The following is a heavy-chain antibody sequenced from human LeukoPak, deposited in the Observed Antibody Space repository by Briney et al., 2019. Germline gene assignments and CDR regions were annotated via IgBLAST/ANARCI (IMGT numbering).Heavy chain of an antibody. D-gene: IGHD2/OR15-2a*01. CDR2: MNPNSGNT. CDR1: GYTFTSYD. J-gene: IGHJ3*02. CDR3: ASAGNTSEAFDI. V-gene: IGHV1-8*03. Sequence: GASVKVSCKASGYTFTSYDINWVRQATGQGLEWMGWMNPNSGNTGYAQKFQGRVTIIRNTSISTAYMELSSLRSEDTAVYYCASAGNTSEAFDIWGQGTMVTVSS.